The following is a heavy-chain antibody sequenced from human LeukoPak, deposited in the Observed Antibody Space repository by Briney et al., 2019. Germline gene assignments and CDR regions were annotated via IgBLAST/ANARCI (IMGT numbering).Heavy chain of an antibody. CDR2: IYTSGST. D-gene: IGHD2-8*01. Sequence: PSETLSLTCTVSGGSISSYYWSWIRQPAGKGLESIGRIYTSGSTNYNPSLKSRVTMSVDTSKNQFSLKLSSVTAADTAVYYCARDRVHYCTNGVCYTEDYWGQGTLVTVSS. CDR3: ARDRVHYCTNGVCYTEDY. CDR1: GGSISSYY. J-gene: IGHJ4*02. V-gene: IGHV4-4*07.